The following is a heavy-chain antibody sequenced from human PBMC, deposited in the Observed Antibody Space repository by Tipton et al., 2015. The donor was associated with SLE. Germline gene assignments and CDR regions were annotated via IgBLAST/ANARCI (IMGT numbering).Heavy chain of an antibody. V-gene: IGHV4-39*01. CDR3: ARPRSGSSAPFDY. Sequence: TLSLTCIVSGGSIRSSSYYWGWIRQPPGKGLEWIGSMFYSGSTSYHVSLESRVTISVDTSKNQFSLKLTSVTAADTAVYYCARPRSGSSAPFDYWGQGTLVTVSS. D-gene: IGHD6-6*01. CDR2: MFYSGST. J-gene: IGHJ4*02. CDR1: GGSIRSSSYY.